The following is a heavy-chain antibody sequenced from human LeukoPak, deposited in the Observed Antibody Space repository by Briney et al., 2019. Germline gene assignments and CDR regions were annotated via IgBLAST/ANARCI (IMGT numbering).Heavy chain of an antibody. CDR2: IYHSGST. J-gene: IGHJ4*02. CDR3: ARLGVYGDYDLGY. CDR1: GSSIRSDYY. D-gene: IGHD4-17*01. V-gene: IGHV4-38-2*01. Sequence: SETLSLTCAVSGSSIRSDYYWGWFRQPPGKGLEWIGSIYHSGSTSYNPSLKSRVTISVDTSQNQFSLNLNSVTAADTAVYYCARLGVYGDYDLGYWGQGTLVTVSS.